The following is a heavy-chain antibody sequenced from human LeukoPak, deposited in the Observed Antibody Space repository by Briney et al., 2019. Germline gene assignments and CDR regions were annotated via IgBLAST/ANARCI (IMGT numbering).Heavy chain of an antibody. D-gene: IGHD2-15*01. CDR2: IRGSGVST. V-gene: IGHV3-23*01. Sequence: GGSLRLSCAASGFNFISHSMSWVRQAPGKGLEWVSVIRGSGVSTYYADSVKGRFTISRDNSKNTLYLQMNNLRAEDTAIYYCAKRQGSGASCYDYWGQGTLVTVSS. CDR1: GFNFISHS. CDR3: AKRQGSGASCYDY. J-gene: IGHJ4*02.